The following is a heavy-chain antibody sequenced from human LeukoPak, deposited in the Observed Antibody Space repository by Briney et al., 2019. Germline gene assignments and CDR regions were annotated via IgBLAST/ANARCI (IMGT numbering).Heavy chain of an antibody. CDR2: INHSGST. V-gene: IGHV4-34*01. D-gene: IGHD1-26*01. Sequence: SETLSLTCAVYGGSFSGYYWSWIRQPPGKGLEWIGEINHSGSTKYNPSLKSRVTISGDTSKNQFSLKLRSVTAADTAIYYCSRESGAFCPFGYWGQGTLVIVPS. CDR1: GGSFSGYY. J-gene: IGHJ4*02. CDR3: SRESGAFCPFGY.